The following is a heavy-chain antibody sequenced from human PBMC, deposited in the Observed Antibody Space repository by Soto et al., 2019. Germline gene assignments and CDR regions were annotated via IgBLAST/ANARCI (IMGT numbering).Heavy chain of an antibody. Sequence: EVQILESGGGLVQPGGSLRLSCAASGFTFSSYAMYWVRQAPGNGLAWVSGISDSGTGTYYADSVKGRFTTSRDNSKNRVERQMKSVRAEDTAVYYCAKDDTVVIRDAFDIWGQGTMVNVSS. CDR2: ISDSGTGT. CDR3: AKDDTVVIRDAFDI. D-gene: IGHD3-22*01. J-gene: IGHJ3*02. CDR1: GFTFSSYA. V-gene: IGHV3-23*01.